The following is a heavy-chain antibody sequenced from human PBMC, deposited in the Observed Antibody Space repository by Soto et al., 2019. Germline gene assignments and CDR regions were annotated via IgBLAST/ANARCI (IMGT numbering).Heavy chain of an antibody. CDR1: GYSFTSYW. V-gene: IGHV5-51*01. CDR2: IYPGDSDT. J-gene: IGHJ6*02. D-gene: IGHD5-18*01. Sequence: GESLKISCKGSGYSFTSYWIGWVRQMPGKGLEWMGIIYPGDSDTRYSPSFQGQVTISADKSISTAYLQWSSLKASDTAMYYCARPGYSYGSYYYYYGMDVWGQGTTVTV. CDR3: ARPGYSYGSYYYYYGMDV.